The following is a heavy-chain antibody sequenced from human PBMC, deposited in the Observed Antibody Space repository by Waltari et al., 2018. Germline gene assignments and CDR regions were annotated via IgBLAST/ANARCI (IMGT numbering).Heavy chain of an antibody. D-gene: IGHD3-3*01. V-gene: IGHV4-59*13. Sequence: QLQLQESGPGLVKPSETLSLTCTVSGGSISSYYWSWIRQPPGKGRGGSGYIYYSGSTNYHPSLESRVTLSVDTSKNQFSLKLSSVTAADTAVYYCARAGGFWSGYYLDYWGQGTLVTVSS. J-gene: IGHJ4*02. CDR3: ARAGGFWSGYYLDY. CDR1: GGSISSYY. CDR2: IYYSGST.